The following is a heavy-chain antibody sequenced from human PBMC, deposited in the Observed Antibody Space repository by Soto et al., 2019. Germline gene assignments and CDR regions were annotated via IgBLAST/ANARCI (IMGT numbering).Heavy chain of an antibody. CDR2: IWYDGSNK. J-gene: IGHJ3*02. V-gene: IGHV3-33*01. Sequence: QVQLVESGGGVVQPGRSLRLSCAASGFTFSSYGMHWVRRAPGKGLEWVAVIWYDGSNKYYADSVKGRFTISRDNSKNTLYLQMNSLRAEDTAVYYCARDGGAFDIWGQGTMVTVSS. CDR3: ARDGGAFDI. CDR1: GFTFSSYG.